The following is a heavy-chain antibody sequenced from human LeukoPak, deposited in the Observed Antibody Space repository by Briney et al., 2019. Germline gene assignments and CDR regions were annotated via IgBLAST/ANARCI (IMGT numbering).Heavy chain of an antibody. J-gene: IGHJ4*02. CDR3: ARDADSGSYFDY. CDR2: ISWDGGST. Sequence: GGSLRLSCAASGFTFDDYAMHWVRQAPGKGLEWVSLISWDGGSTYYADSVKGRFTISRDNAKNSLYLQMNSLRAEDTAVYYCARDADSGSYFDYWGQGTLVTVSS. V-gene: IGHV3-43D*03. CDR1: GFTFDDYA. D-gene: IGHD1-26*01.